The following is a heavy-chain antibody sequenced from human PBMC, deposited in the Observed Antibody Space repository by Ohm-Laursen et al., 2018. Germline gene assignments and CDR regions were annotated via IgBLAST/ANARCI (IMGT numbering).Heavy chain of an antibody. V-gene: IGHV3-49*03. CDR2: ITSKAYGGTT. CDR1: GFTFGDYA. J-gene: IGHJ4*02. CDR3: TRDQRSSTSCPWD. Sequence: SLRLSCTASGFTFGDYAMSWFRQAPGKGLEWVSFITSKAYGGTTDYAASVKGRFTISRDDSKSIAYLQMNSLKTEDTAVYYCTRDQRSSTSCPWDWGQGTLVTVSS. D-gene: IGHD2-2*01.